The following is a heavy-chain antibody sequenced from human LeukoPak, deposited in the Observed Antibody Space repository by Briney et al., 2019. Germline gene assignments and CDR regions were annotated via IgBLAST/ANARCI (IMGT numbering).Heavy chain of an antibody. Sequence: SETLSLTCAVYGVSFSGYYWSWIRQPPGKGLEWIGEINHSGSTNYNPSLKSRVTISVDTSKNQFSMKLSSGTAADTAVYYCARGYNTYMDVWGKGTTVTVSS. V-gene: IGHV4-34*01. CDR3: ARGYNTYMDV. D-gene: IGHD5-24*01. CDR1: GVSFSGYY. J-gene: IGHJ6*03. CDR2: INHSGST.